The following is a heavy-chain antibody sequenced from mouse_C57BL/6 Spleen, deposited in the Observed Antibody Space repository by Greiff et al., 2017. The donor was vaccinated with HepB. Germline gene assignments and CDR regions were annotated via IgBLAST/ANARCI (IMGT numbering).Heavy chain of an antibody. CDR1: GYTFTSYW. D-gene: IGHD2-4*01. CDR3: AREGIYYDYDRAMDY. J-gene: IGHJ4*01. V-gene: IGHV1-64*01. Sequence: VQLQQPGAELVKPGASVKLSCKASGYTFTSYWMHWVKQRPGQGLEWIGMIHPNSGSTNYNEKFKSKATLTVDKSSSTAYMQLSSLTSEDSAVYYCAREGIYYDYDRAMDYWGQGTSVTVSS. CDR2: IHPNSGST.